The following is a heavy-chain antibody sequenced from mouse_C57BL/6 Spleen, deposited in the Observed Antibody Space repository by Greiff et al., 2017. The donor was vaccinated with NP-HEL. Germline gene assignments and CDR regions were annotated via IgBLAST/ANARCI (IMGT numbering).Heavy chain of an antibody. CDR1: GYTFTDYN. Sequence: EVQLQQSGPELVKPGASVKIPCKASGYTFTDYNMDWVKQSHGKSLEWIGDINPNNGGTIYNQKFKGKATLTVDKSSSTAYMELRSLKSEDTAVYYCARRWGDYGHYYAMDYWGQGTSVTVSS. J-gene: IGHJ4*01. CDR2: INPNNGGT. D-gene: IGHD2-4*01. CDR3: ARRWGDYGHYYAMDY. V-gene: IGHV1-18*01.